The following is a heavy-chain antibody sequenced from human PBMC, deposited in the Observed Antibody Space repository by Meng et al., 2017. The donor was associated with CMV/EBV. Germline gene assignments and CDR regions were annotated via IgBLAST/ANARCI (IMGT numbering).Heavy chain of an antibody. Sequence: QLHLQESCPGLVKPSETLSLTCTVAGGSISSSSYYWGWIRQPPGKGLEWIGSIYYSGSTYYNPSLKSRVTISVDTSKNQFSLKLSSVTAADTAVYYCARDYGDLRQDYWGQGTLVTVSS. D-gene: IGHD4-17*01. CDR3: ARDYGDLRQDY. V-gene: IGHV4-39*07. CDR2: IYYSGST. J-gene: IGHJ4*02. CDR1: GGSISSSSYY.